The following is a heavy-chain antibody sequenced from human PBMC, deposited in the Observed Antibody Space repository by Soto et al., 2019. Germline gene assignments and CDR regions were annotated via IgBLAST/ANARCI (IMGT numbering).Heavy chain of an antibody. V-gene: IGHV3-49*03. J-gene: IGHJ6*03. Sequence: GGSLRLSCTASGFTFGDYAMSWFRQAPGKGLEWVGFIRSKAYGGTTEYAASVKGRFTISRDDSKSIAYLQMNSMKTKDTAVYYCTRDPQYCSGGSCFWTLGYYYYYMDVWGKGTTVTVSS. D-gene: IGHD2-15*01. CDR1: GFTFGDYA. CDR2: IRSKAYGGTT. CDR3: TRDPQYCSGGSCFWTLGYYYYYMDV.